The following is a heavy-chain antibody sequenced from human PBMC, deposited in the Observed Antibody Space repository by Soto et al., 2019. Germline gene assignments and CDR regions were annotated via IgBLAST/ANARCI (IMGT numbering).Heavy chain of an antibody. J-gene: IGHJ6*02. D-gene: IGHD2-15*01. Sequence: QVQLVQSGAEVKKPGSSVKVSCKAPGGTFSSYAISWVRQAPGQGLEWMGGIIPIFGTAKYEQKFQGRVTITADESTSTGYMELSSQRSEDTALYYCARSQGGSSSLDIYYYYYYGMDVWGQGTTVTVSS. CDR3: ARSQGGSSSLDIYYYYYYGMDV. CDR1: GGTFSSYA. V-gene: IGHV1-69*01. CDR2: IIPIFGTA.